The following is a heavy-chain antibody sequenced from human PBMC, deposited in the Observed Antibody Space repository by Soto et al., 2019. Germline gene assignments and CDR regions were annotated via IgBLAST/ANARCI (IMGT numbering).Heavy chain of an antibody. CDR2: IYYSGST. CDR3: ARGRYYDSSGYRPWFDP. D-gene: IGHD3-22*01. Sequence: SETLSLTCTVSGGSISSYYWSWIRQPPGKGLEWIGYIYYSGSTNYNPSLKSRVTISVDTSKNQFSLKLSSVTAADTAVYYCARGRYYDSSGYRPWFDPWGQGTLVT. V-gene: IGHV4-59*01. J-gene: IGHJ5*02. CDR1: GGSISSYY.